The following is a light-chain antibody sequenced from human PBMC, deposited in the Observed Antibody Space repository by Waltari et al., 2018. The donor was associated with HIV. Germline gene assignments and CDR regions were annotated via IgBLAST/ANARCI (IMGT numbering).Light chain of an antibody. CDR3: LLSYSGTRNWV. CDR2: DTS. CDR1: TADVTRGNY. J-gene: IGLJ3*02. V-gene: IGLV7-46*01. Sequence: QAVVTPEPSLPVSPGGTVTLPRGSSTADVTRGNYPYWFQQTPGKAPRTLIYDTSNRHSWTPARFSGSLLGGKAALTLSGAQPEDEAEYYCLLSYSGTRNWVFGGGTKLTLL.